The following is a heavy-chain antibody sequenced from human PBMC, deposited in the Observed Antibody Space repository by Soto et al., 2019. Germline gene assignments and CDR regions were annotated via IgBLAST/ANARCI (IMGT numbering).Heavy chain of an antibody. Sequence: GGSLRLSCAASEFSISTFWMHWVRQAPGKGLVWVSRINGDETITEYADFVKGRFTVSRDNAKNTVYLQMNSLRAEDTALYYCARGYDFWSGYYRPHGMDLSGQGTAVTVSS. CDR3: ARGYDFWSGYYRPHGMDL. CDR2: INGDETIT. J-gene: IGHJ6*02. V-gene: IGHV3-74*01. CDR1: EFSISTFW. D-gene: IGHD3-3*01.